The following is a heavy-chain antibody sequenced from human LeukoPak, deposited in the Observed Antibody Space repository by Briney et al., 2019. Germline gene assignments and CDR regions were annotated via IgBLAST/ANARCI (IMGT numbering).Heavy chain of an antibody. CDR2: INSDGSAT. CDR1: GFTFSSYW. CDR3: AELGITMIGGV. D-gene: IGHD3-10*02. Sequence: GGSLRLSCAASGFTFSSYWMHWVRQAPGKGLVWVSRINSDGSATNYADSVKGRFTISRDNAKNTLYLQMNSLRAEDTAVYYCAELGITMIGGVWGKGTTVTISS. V-gene: IGHV3-74*01. J-gene: IGHJ6*04.